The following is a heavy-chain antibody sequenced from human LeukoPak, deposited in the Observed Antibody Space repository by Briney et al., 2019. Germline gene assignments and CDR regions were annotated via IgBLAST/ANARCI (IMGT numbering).Heavy chain of an antibody. V-gene: IGHV3-33*01. J-gene: IGHJ4*02. CDR3: AREGWLRFFDY. D-gene: IGHD5-12*01. CDR1: GFTFSSYG. Sequence: PGGSLRPSCAASGFTFSSYGMHWVRQAPGKGLEWVAVIWYDGSNKYYADSVKGRFTISRDNSENTLYLQMNSLRAEDTAVYYCAREGWLRFFDYWGQGTLVTVSS. CDR2: IWYDGSNK.